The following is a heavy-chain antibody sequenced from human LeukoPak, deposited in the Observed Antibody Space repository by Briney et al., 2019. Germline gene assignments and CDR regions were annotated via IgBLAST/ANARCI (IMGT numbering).Heavy chain of an antibody. D-gene: IGHD4-23*01. CDR2: IYTSGST. J-gene: IGHJ4*02. CDR1: GGSISSGSYY. CDR3: ARDGGEGWFDY. Sequence: PSETLSLTCTVSGGSISSGSYYWSWIRQPAGKGLEWIGRIYTSGSTNYNPSLKSRVTISVDTSKNQFSLKLSSVTAADTAVYYCARDGGEGWFDYWGQGTLVTVSS. V-gene: IGHV4-61*02.